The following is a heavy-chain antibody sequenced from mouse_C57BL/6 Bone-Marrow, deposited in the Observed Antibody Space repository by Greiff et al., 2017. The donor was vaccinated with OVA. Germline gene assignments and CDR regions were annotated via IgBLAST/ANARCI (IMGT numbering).Heavy chain of an antibody. CDR1: GYSFTGYF. J-gene: IGHJ2*01. CDR2: INPYNGDT. D-gene: IGHD1-1*01. CDR3: ARHYGSDY. Sequence: EVQLQQSGPELVKPGDSVKISCKASGYSFTGYFMNWVMQSHGRSLEWIGRINPYNGDTFYNQKFKGKATLTVDKSSSTAHMELRSLTSEDSAVYYCARHYGSDYWGQGTTLTVSS. V-gene: IGHV1-20*01.